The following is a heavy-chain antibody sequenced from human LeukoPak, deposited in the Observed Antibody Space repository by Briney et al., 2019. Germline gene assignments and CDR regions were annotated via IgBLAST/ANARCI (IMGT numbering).Heavy chain of an antibody. CDR1: GFTFSDYY. Sequence: GGSLRLSCAASGFTFSDYYMSWIRQAPGKGLEWVSYISSSGSTIYYADSVKGRFTISRDNAKNSLYLQMNSLRAEDTAVYYCARDYDSSGYFYLGAFDIWGQGTMVTVSS. V-gene: IGHV3-11*04. J-gene: IGHJ3*02. D-gene: IGHD3-22*01. CDR3: ARDYDSSGYFYLGAFDI. CDR2: ISSSGSTI.